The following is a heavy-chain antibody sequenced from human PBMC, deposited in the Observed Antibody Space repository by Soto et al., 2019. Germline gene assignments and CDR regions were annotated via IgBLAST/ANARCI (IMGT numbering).Heavy chain of an antibody. Sequence: QVQLVQFGAEVKKPGSSVKVSCRASGGTFSSYTISWVRQARGQGVEWMGRISPILGIANYAQKFQGRVMITADKSTSTAYMELSSLRSEDTAVYYCARDSWGDDSSGLNYWGQGTLVTVSS. CDR1: GGTFSSYT. V-gene: IGHV1-69*08. J-gene: IGHJ4*02. D-gene: IGHD3-22*01. CDR3: ARDSWGDDSSGLNY. CDR2: ISPILGIA.